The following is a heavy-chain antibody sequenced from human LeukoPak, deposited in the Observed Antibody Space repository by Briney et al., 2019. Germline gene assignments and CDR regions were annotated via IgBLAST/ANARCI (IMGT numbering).Heavy chain of an antibody. J-gene: IGHJ5*02. CDR3: ARAGYCSSTSCLNWFDP. CDR2: INPSGGST. D-gene: IGHD2-2*01. Sequence: ASVKVSCKASGYTFTSYYMHWVRQAPGQGLEWMGIINPSGGSTSYAQKFQGRVTMTRDMSTSTVYMELSSLRSEDTAVYYCARAGYCSSTSCLNWFDPWGQGTLVTVSS. CDR1: GYTFTSYY. V-gene: IGHV1-46*01.